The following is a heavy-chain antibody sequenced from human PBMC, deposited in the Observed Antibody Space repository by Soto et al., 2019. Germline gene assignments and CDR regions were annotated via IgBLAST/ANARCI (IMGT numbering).Heavy chain of an antibody. CDR1: GFTFSSYT. J-gene: IGHJ4*02. CDR3: ARGPLYYFDY. CDR2: ISSRSTNT. V-gene: IGHV3-21*02. Sequence: EVQLVESGGGLVKPGGSLRLSCEDSGFTFSSYTMNWVRRAPGKGLEWVSSISSRSTNTHYADSERGRFTISRDNAKRSLYLQMNSLRAEDTAVYYCARGPLYYFDYWGQGTLVTVSS.